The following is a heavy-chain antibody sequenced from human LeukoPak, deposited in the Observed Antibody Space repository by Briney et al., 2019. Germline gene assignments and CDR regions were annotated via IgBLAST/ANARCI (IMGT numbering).Heavy chain of an antibody. J-gene: IGHJ3*02. CDR1: GGSFSGYY. CDR3: ARFGGWYAFDI. D-gene: IGHD6-19*01. V-gene: IGHV4-34*01. Sequence: KPPETLSLTCAVYGGSFSGYYWSWIRQPPGKGLEWIGEINHSGSTNYNPSLKSRVTISVDTSKNQFSLKLSSVTAADTAVYYCARFGGWYAFDIWGQGTMVTVSS. CDR2: INHSGST.